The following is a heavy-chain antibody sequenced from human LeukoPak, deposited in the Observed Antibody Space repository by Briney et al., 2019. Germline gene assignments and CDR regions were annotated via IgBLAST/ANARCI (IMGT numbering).Heavy chain of an antibody. CDR3: ATDLWVVGAFDF. D-gene: IGHD1-26*01. Sequence: ASVKVSCKVSGYTLTELSMPWVRQAPGKGLEWMGGFDPEDGETIYAQKFQGRVTMTEDTSTDTAYMELSSLRSEDTAVYYCATDLWVVGAFDFWGQGTLVTVSS. J-gene: IGHJ4*02. CDR1: GYTLTELS. CDR2: FDPEDGET. V-gene: IGHV1-24*01.